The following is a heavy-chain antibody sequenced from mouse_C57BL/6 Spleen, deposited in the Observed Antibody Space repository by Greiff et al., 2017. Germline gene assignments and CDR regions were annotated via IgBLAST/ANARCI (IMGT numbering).Heavy chain of an antibody. CDR1: GYAFTNYL. Sequence: QVQLQQSGAELVRPGTSVKVSCKASGYAFTNYLIEWVKQRPGQGLEWIGVINPGSGGTNYNEKFKGKATLTADKSSSTAYMQLSSLTSEDSAVYFGARPCAYYEDYYAMDYWGQGTSVTVSS. D-gene: IGHD1-1*01. CDR3: ARPCAYYEDYYAMDY. J-gene: IGHJ4*01. CDR2: INPGSGGT. V-gene: IGHV1-54*01.